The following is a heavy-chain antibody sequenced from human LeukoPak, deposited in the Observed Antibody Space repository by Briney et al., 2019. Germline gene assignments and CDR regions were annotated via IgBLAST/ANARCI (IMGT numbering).Heavy chain of an antibody. V-gene: IGHV3-48*01. D-gene: IGHD3-10*01. CDR3: ARFGAFDI. Sequence: PGGSLRLSCAASGFTFSSYEMNWVRQAPGKGLEWVSYISSSSSTIYYADSVKGRFTISRDSAKNSLYLQMNSLRAEDTAVYYCARFGAFDIWGQGTMVTVSS. CDR2: ISSSSSTI. CDR1: GFTFSSYE. J-gene: IGHJ3*02.